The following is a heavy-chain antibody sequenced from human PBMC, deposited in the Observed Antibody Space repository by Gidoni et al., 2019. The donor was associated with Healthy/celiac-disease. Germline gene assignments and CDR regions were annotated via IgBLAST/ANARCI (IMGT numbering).Heavy chain of an antibody. CDR1: GYTFTGYY. CDR2: INPNSGGT. V-gene: IGHV1-2*02. Sequence: QVQLVQSGAEVKKPGASVKVSCKASGYTFTGYYMHWVRQAPGQGLEWMGWINPNSGGTNYAQKFQGRVTMTRDTSISTAYMVLSRLRSDDTAVYYCARDLGYCSGGSCLYYYYYGMDVWGQGTTVTVSS. J-gene: IGHJ6*02. D-gene: IGHD2-15*01. CDR3: ARDLGYCSGGSCLYYYYYGMDV.